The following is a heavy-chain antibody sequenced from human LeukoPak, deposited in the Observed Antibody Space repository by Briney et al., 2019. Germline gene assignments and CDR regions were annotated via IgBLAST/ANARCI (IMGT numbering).Heavy chain of an antibody. CDR1: GFTFSSYG. V-gene: IGHV3-33*06. D-gene: IGHD1-26*01. CDR3: AKDTSGSYTPNWFDP. CDR2: IWYDGSNK. Sequence: GGSLRLSCAASGFTFSSYGMHWVRQAPGKGLEWVAVIWYDGSNKYYADSVKGRFTISRDNSKNTLYLQMNSLRAEDTAVYYCAKDTSGSYTPNWFDPWGQGTLVTVSS. J-gene: IGHJ5*02.